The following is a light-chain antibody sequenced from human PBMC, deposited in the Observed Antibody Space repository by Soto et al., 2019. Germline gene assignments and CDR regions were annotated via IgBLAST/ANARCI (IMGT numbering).Light chain of an antibody. CDR3: CSYAGSSTLV. J-gene: IGLJ2*01. Sequence: QSALTQPASVSGSPGQSITISCTGTSSDVGSYNLVSWYQQHPGKAPKPMIYEGSNRPSGVSNRFSGSKSGNTASLTISGLQAEDEADYYCCSYAGSSTLVFGGGTKLTVL. CDR1: SSDVGSYNL. CDR2: EGS. V-gene: IGLV2-23*01.